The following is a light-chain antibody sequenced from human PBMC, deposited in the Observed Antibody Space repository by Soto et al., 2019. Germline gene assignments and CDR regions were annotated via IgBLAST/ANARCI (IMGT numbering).Light chain of an antibody. CDR3: QQRSNWPIT. CDR2: GAS. J-gene: IGKJ5*01. CDR1: QSVSSNY. V-gene: IGKV3D-20*02. Sequence: EIVMTQSPATLSLSPGERATLSCRAGQSVSSNYLAWYQQKPGQAPRLLIYGASSRATGIPDKFSGSGSGTDFTLTISSLEPEDFAVYYCQQRSNWPITFGQGTRLEI.